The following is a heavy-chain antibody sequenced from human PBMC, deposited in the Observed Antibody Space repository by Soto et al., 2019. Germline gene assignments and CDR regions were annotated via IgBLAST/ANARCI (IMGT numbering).Heavy chain of an antibody. V-gene: IGHV3-53*01. D-gene: IGHD3-10*01. CDR1: GFTVSNNY. J-gene: IGHJ4*02. CDR2: IYSGGYT. Sequence: EVQLVESGGGLIQPGGSLRLSCAVSGFTVSNNYMSWVRQAPGKGLEGVSVIYSGGYTAYGDSVKGRFTISRDNSKNTPVLQMHSQSAGDAVGFFGATPGGGGGYWGQGTLVTVSS. CDR3: ATPGGGGGY.